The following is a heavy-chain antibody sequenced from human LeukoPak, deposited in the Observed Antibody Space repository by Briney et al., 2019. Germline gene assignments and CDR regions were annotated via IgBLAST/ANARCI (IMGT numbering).Heavy chain of an antibody. V-gene: IGHV3-7*01. CDR3: AREMYYYDSSGYDTVAFDI. CDR2: IKQDGSEK. D-gene: IGHD3-22*01. Sequence: GGSLRLSCAASGFTFSSYWMGWVRQAPGKGLEWVANIKQDGSEKYYVDSVKGRFTISRDNAKNSLYLQMNSLRAEDTAVYYCAREMYYYDSSGYDTVAFDIWGQGTMVTVSS. J-gene: IGHJ3*02. CDR1: GFTFSSYW.